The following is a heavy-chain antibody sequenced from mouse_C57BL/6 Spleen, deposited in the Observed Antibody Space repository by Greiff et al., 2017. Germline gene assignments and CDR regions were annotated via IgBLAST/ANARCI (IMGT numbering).Heavy chain of an antibody. CDR2: IYPRDGST. D-gene: IGHD1-1*01. CDR1: GYTFTSYD. V-gene: IGHV1-85*01. J-gene: IGHJ2*01. CDR3: ANGGYFDY. Sequence: VQLQESGPELVKPGASVKLSCKASGYTFTSYDINWVKQRPGQGLEWIGWIYPRDGSTKYNEKFKGKATLTVDTSSSTAYMELHSLTSEDSAVYFCANGGYFDYWGQGTTLTVSS.